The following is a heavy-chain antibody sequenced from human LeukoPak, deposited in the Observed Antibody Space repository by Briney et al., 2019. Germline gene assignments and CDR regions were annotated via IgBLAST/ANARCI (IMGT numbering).Heavy chain of an antibody. Sequence: GGSLRLSCAASGFTFSSYWMSWVRQAPGKGLEWVANIKQDGSEKHYADSVKGRFTISRDNSKNSLYLQMNSLRAEDTALYYCAKGRYCSGGSCYPPVYFDYWGQGTLVTVSS. CDR3: AKGRYCSGGSCYPPVYFDY. J-gene: IGHJ4*02. CDR2: IKQDGSEK. D-gene: IGHD2-15*01. V-gene: IGHV3-7*03. CDR1: GFTFSSYW.